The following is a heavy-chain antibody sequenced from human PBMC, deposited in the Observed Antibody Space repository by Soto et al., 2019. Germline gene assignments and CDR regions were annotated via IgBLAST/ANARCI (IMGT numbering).Heavy chain of an antibody. CDR2: INPNSGGT. Sequence: VASVKVSCKASGYTFTGYYMHWVRQAPGQGLEWMGWINPNSGGTNYAQKFQGRVTMTRDTSISTAYMELSRLRSDDTAVYYCARGYCSSTSCSDYYYYYGMDVWGQGTTVTVSS. D-gene: IGHD2-2*01. CDR1: GYTFTGYY. V-gene: IGHV1-2*02. CDR3: ARGYCSSTSCSDYYYYYGMDV. J-gene: IGHJ6*02.